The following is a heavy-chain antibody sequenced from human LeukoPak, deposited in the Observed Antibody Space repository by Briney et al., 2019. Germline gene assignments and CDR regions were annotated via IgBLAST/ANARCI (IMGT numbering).Heavy chain of an antibody. CDR3: ARTRIQLWSQRGEFDY. CDR2: INHSGST. J-gene: IGHJ4*02. V-gene: IGHV4-39*07. CDR1: GGSISSSSYY. D-gene: IGHD5-18*01. Sequence: SETLSLTCTVSGGSISSSSYYWGWIRQPPGKGLEWIGEINHSGSTNYNPSLKSRVTISVDTSKNQFSLKLSSVTAADTAVYYCARTRIQLWSQRGEFDYWGQGTLVTVSS.